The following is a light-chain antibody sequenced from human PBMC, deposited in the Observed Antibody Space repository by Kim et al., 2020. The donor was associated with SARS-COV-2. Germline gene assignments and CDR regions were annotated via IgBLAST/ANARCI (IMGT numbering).Light chain of an antibody. Sequence: VSPGQTASITCSGDKLGDKYACWYQQKPGQSPVLVICQDSKRPSGIPERFSGSNSGNTATLTISGTQAMDEADYYCQAWDSSTLVVFGGGTQLTVL. CDR1: KLGDKY. CDR3: QAWDSSTLVV. J-gene: IGLJ2*01. V-gene: IGLV3-1*01. CDR2: QDS.